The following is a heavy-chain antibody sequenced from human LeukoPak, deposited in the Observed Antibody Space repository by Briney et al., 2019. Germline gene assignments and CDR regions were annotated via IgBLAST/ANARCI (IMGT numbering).Heavy chain of an antibody. J-gene: IGHJ6*03. V-gene: IGHV4-34*01. Sequence: SETLSLTCAVYGGSFSGYYWSWIRQPPGKGLEWIGEINHSGSTNYNPSLKSRVTISVDTSKNQLSLKLSSVTASDTAVYYCARRYCSSTSCYLYAMDVWGKGTTVTVSS. CDR1: GGSFSGYY. CDR2: INHSGST. D-gene: IGHD2-2*01. CDR3: ARRYCSSTSCYLYAMDV.